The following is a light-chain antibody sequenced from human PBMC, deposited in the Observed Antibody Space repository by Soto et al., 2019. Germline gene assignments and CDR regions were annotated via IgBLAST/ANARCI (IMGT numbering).Light chain of an antibody. Sequence: EIVLTQSPGTLSLSPVERATLSCRASQSVSNYLAWYQQKPGQAPRLLIYAASSRATGIPDRFSGSGSGTDFTLTISRLEPEDFAVYYCQQYGSSPITFGQGTRLEIK. CDR2: AAS. CDR3: QQYGSSPIT. V-gene: IGKV3-20*01. CDR1: QSVSNY. J-gene: IGKJ5*01.